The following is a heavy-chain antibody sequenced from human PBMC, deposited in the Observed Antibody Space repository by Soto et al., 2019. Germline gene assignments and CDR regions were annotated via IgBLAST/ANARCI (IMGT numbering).Heavy chain of an antibody. CDR1: GFTFTTYA. D-gene: IGHD2-21*02. V-gene: IGHV1-3*01. CDR2: IHACNGNT. J-gene: IGHJ4*02. Sequence: QVQLVQSGAEVKKPGASVKVSCKASGFTFTTYAIRWVRQAPGQRLEWMGWIHACNGNTNSSQKFQDRVTLTTDTSASTAYMELRSLRPDDSAVYYCARDRCSGDCNFCDYWGQGTLVTVSS. CDR3: ARDRCSGDCNFCDY.